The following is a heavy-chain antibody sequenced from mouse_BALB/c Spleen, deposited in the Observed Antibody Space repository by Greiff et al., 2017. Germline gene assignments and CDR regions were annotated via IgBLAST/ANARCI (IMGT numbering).Heavy chain of an antibody. D-gene: IGHD2-1*01. J-gene: IGHJ3*01. CDR1: GFTFSSYA. CDR2: ISSGGSYT. Sequence: EVMLVESGGGLVKPGGSLKLSCAASGFTFSSYAMSWVRQSPEKRLEWVAEISSGGSYTYYPDTVTGRFTISRDNAKNTLYLEMSSLRSEDTAMYYCAREIYYGNYDFAYWGQGTLVTVSA. CDR3: AREIYYGNYDFAY. V-gene: IGHV5-9-4*01.